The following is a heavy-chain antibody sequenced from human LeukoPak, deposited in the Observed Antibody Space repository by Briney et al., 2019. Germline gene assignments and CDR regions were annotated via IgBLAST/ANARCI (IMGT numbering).Heavy chain of an antibody. CDR3: ARSYDSNYGYYYYGMDV. CDR2: ISSSSSYI. J-gene: IGHJ6*02. D-gene: IGHD4-11*01. Sequence: GGSLRLSCAASGFTFSSYAMSWVRQAPGKGLEWVSSISSSSSYIYYADSVKGRFTISRDNAKNSLYLQMNSLRAEDTAVYYCARSYDSNYGYYYYGMDVWGQGTTVTVSS. V-gene: IGHV3-21*01. CDR1: GFTFSSYA.